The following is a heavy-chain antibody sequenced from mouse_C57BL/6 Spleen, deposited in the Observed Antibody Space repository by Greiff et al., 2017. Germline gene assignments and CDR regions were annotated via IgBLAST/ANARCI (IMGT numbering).Heavy chain of an antibody. V-gene: IGHV1-59*01. Sequence: QVHVKQPGAELVRPGTSVKLSCKASGYTFTSYWMHWVKQRPGQGLEWIGVIDPSDSYTNYNQKFKGKATLTVDTSSSTAYMQLSSLTSEDSAVYYCARSGTLYAMDYWGQGTSVTVSS. J-gene: IGHJ4*01. D-gene: IGHD3-1*01. CDR1: GYTFTSYW. CDR3: ARSGTLYAMDY. CDR2: IDPSDSYT.